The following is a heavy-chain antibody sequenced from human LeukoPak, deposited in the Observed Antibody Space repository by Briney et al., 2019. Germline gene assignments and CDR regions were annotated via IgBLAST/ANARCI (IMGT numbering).Heavy chain of an antibody. D-gene: IGHD3-3*01. CDR3: ARSPTAHYDFWSGPDY. CDR1: GGSISSYY. J-gene: IGHJ4*02. V-gene: IGHV4-59*01. CDR2: IYYSGST. Sequence: SGTLSLTCAVSGGSISSYYWSWIRQPPGKGLEWIGYIYYSGSTNYNPSLKSRVTISVDTSKNQFSLKLSSATAADTAVYYCARSPTAHYDFWSGPDYWGQGTLVTVSS.